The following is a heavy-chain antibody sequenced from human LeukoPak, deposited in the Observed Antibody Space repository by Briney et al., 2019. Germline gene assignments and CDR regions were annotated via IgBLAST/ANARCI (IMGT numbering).Heavy chain of an antibody. CDR3: ARRLNDSSGYDLRAFDI. J-gene: IGHJ3*02. D-gene: IGHD3-22*01. V-gene: IGHV5-10-1*01. CDR2: IDPSDSYT. CDR1: GYSFTSYW. Sequence: GESLQISCKGSGYSFTSYWISWVRQMPGKGLEWMGRIDPSDSYTNYSPSFQGHVTISADKSISTAYLQWSSLKASDTAMYYCARRLNDSSGYDLRAFDIWGQGTMVTVSS.